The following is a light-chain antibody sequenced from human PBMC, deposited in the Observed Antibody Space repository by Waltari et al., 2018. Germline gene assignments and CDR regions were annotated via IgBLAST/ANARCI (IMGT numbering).Light chain of an antibody. V-gene: IGKV1-39*01. Sequence: DIQMTQSPSSLSASVGDRVTITCRASESISSFLNWYQQKPGKAPKLLIYGASSLQSGVPSRVSAKGSGTEFTLTISSLQPEDIATYSCQQSHSMPWTFGQGTKVEIK. CDR3: QQSHSMPWT. J-gene: IGKJ1*01. CDR1: ESISSF. CDR2: GAS.